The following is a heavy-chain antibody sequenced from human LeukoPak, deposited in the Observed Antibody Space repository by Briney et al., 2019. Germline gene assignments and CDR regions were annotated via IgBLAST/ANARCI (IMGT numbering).Heavy chain of an antibody. CDR3: ATGGVWDLLNF. D-gene: IGHD1-26*01. CDR1: GNTLNELS. CDR2: FYPANGEM. J-gene: IGHJ4*02. Sequence: ASEKVSCQVSGNTLNELSLHWVRQTPGNGLDGMGGFYPANGEMIYAHKFQGRVTMTEDTSTHTAYMELSSLRSDDTAVYYCATGGVWDLLNFWGQGTLVTVSS. V-gene: IGHV1-24*01.